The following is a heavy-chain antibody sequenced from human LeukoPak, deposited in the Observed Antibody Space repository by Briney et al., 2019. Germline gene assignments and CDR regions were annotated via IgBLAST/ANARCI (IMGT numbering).Heavy chain of an antibody. J-gene: IGHJ6*03. Sequence: GGSLRLSCAASGFTFSSYGMHWVRQAPGKGLEWLAFIRYDGSNKNYADSVKGRFTISRDNTKNSLYLQMNNLRAEDTADYYCARGQRAHVEWSSYMDVWGKGTTVTVSS. CDR2: IRYDGSNK. CDR1: GFTFSSYG. V-gene: IGHV3-30*02. D-gene: IGHD3-3*01. CDR3: ARGQRAHVEWSSYMDV.